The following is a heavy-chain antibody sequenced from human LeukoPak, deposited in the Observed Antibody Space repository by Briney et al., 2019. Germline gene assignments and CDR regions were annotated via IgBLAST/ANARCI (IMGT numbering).Heavy chain of an antibody. D-gene: IGHD6-19*01. CDR2: ISSSGSTI. V-gene: IGHV3-11*01. CDR1: GGSFSGYY. Sequence: LSLTCAVYGGSFSGYYWSWIRQAPGKGLEWVSYISSSGSTIYYADSVKGRFTISRDNAKNSLYLQMNSLRAEDTAVYYCLIAVAGFDYWGQGTLVTVSS. J-gene: IGHJ4*02. CDR3: LIAVAGFDY.